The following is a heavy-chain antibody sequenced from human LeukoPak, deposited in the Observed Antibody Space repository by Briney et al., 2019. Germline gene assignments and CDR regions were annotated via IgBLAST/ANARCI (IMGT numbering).Heavy chain of an antibody. J-gene: IGHJ5*02. CDR3: ASGKVRGVILNWFDP. V-gene: IGHV1-69*13. CDR2: IIPIFGTA. CDR1: GGTFISYA. Sequence: ASVKVSCKASGGTFISYAISWVRQAPGQGLEWMGGIIPIFGTANYAQRFQGRVTITADESTSTAYMELSSLRSEDTAVYYCASGKVRGVILNWFDPWGQGTLVTVSS. D-gene: IGHD3-10*01.